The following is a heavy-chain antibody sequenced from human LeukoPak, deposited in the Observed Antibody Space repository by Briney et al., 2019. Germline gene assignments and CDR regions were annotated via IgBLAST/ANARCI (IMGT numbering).Heavy chain of an antibody. J-gene: IGHJ2*01. Sequence: SETLSLTCTVSGGSISTYYWSWIRQPPGQGLEWIGFVYYSGSAYSNPSLKSRVTMSVDTSTNQFSLSLSFVTAADTAVYYCARDDRLGNTYGFPRWYFDVWGRGTLVTVSS. D-gene: IGHD5-18*01. V-gene: IGHV4-59*01. CDR1: GGSISTYY. CDR2: VYYSGSA. CDR3: ARDDRLGNTYGFPRWYFDV.